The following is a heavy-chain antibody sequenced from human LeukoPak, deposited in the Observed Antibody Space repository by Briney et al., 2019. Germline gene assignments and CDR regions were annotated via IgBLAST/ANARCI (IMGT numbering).Heavy chain of an antibody. CDR1: GYSISSGYY. V-gene: IGHV4-38-2*02. CDR3: ARVGDYDILTGYYISGFDP. D-gene: IGHD3-9*01. CDR2: IYYSGST. J-gene: IGHJ5*02. Sequence: SETLSLTCTVSGYSISSGYYWGWIRQPPGKGLEWIGSIYYSGSTYYNPSLKSRVTISVDTSKNQFSLKLSSVTAADTAVYYCARVGDYDILTGYYISGFDPWGQGTLVTVSS.